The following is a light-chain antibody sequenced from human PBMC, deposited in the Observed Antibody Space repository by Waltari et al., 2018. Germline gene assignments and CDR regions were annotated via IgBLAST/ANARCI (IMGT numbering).Light chain of an antibody. CDR3: SSYITTNTLEL. Sequence: QSALTQPASVSGSPGQSITIPCTGTSSDVGSYNYVPWYQPHPGKAPKLMIYDVSYRPSGVSNRFSGSKSGNTASLTISGLQAEDEADYYCSSYITTNTLELFGGGTSLTVL. J-gene: IGLJ2*01. CDR1: SSDVGSYNY. CDR2: DVS. V-gene: IGLV2-14*03.